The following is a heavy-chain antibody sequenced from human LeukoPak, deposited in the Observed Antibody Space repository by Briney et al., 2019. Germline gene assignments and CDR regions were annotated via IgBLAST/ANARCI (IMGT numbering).Heavy chain of an antibody. CDR2: IVVGSGNT. J-gene: IGHJ4*02. D-gene: IGHD2/OR15-2a*01. Sequence: SVKVSCKASGFTFSNSAVQWVRQTRGQRLEWIGWIVVGSGNTNYAQKFQERVTITRDMSTSTAYMELSSLRSEDTAVYYCAVDVIYESDWGQGTLVTVSS. CDR3: AVDVIYESD. CDR1: GFTFSNSA. V-gene: IGHV1-58*01.